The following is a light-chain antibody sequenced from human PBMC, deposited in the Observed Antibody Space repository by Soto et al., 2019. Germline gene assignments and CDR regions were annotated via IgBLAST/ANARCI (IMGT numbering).Light chain of an antibody. CDR3: QQSYTCWWT. J-gene: IGKJ1*01. V-gene: IGKV1-5*03. CDR1: QSISSW. Sequence: DIQMTQSPSTLSASVGDRVTLTCRASQSISSWLAWYQQKPGKAPKLLIYKASTLQSGVPSRFSGSGSGTEFTLTISSLQPDDFATYYCQQSYTCWWTFGQGTKVEIK. CDR2: KAS.